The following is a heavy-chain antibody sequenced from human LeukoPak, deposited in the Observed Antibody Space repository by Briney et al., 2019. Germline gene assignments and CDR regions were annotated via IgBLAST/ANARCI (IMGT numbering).Heavy chain of an antibody. CDR1: GHSISTYY. V-gene: IGHV4-59*01. CDR2: IYDSGST. CDR3: AKGSWYFDL. Sequence: PSETLSLTCTVSGHSISTYYWSWIRQPPAKGLEWIGNIYDSGSTNYNPSLKSRVTISMETSKSLFSLKLSSVTAADTAAYYCAKGSWYFDLWGRGTLVTISS. J-gene: IGHJ2*01.